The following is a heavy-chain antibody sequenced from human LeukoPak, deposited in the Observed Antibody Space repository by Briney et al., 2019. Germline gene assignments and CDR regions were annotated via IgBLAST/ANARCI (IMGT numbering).Heavy chain of an antibody. CDR2: MYHSGST. V-gene: IGHV4-38-2*02. CDR3: ARGSPLGQNWFDP. Sequence: PSETLSLTCTVSGYSISSGHYWGWIRQPPGKGLEWIGSMYHSGSTYYNPPLKSRVTISVDTSKNQFSLKLSSVTAADTAVYYCARGSPLGQNWFDPWGQGTLVTVSS. CDR1: GYSISSGHY. D-gene: IGHD3-10*01. J-gene: IGHJ5*02.